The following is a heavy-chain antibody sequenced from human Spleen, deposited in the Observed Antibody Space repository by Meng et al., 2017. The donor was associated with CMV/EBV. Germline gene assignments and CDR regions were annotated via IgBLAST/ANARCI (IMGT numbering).Heavy chain of an antibody. CDR1: GITFSSSW. Sequence: GESLKISCAASGITFSSSWMHWVRQAPGKGLVWVSRINSDDTTTTYADSVKGRFTISRDNGKSTLYLQMNNLRAEDTALYYCARGLGYGSGSHLDYWGQGTLGTVSS. D-gene: IGHD3-10*01. V-gene: IGHV3-74*01. J-gene: IGHJ4*02. CDR3: ARGLGYGSGSHLDY. CDR2: INSDDTTT.